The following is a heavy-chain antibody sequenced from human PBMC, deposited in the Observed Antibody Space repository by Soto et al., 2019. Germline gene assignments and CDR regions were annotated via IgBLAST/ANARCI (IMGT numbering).Heavy chain of an antibody. CDR2: IYYSGST. J-gene: IGHJ4*02. CDR3: ARHDYGEFDY. D-gene: IGHD4-17*01. CDR1: GGSISSGSYY. Sequence: SETLSLTCTVSGGSISSGSYYWGWIRQPPGKGLEWIGSIYYSGSTHYNSSLKSRVTISVDMSKSRFSLKLSSVTAADTAVYYCARHDYGEFDYWGQGTLVTVSS. V-gene: IGHV4-39*01.